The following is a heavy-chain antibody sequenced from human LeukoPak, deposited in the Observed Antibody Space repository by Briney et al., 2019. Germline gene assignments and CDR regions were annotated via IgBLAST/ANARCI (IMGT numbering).Heavy chain of an antibody. CDR3: ARLMGYSDYPFDY. CDR1: GYTFTTYG. J-gene: IGHJ4*02. D-gene: IGHD4-11*01. CDR2: ISPDNGNT. Sequence: ASVKVSCKASGYTFTTYGISWVRQAPGHALEWIGWISPDNGNTIYAQKVQGRVTMTTDTSTSTAYMELGGLRSDDTALYYCARLMGYSDYPFDYWGQGTLVTVSS. V-gene: IGHV1-18*01.